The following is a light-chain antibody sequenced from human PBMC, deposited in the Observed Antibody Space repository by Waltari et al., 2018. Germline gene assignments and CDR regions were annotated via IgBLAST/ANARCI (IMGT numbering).Light chain of an antibody. CDR1: NVGSKS. CDR3: QVWDTTSDRVV. V-gene: IGLV3-21*02. Sequence: SYVLTQPPSASVATGETARITCGGDNVGSKSVHWYQQKPGQAPLLVVYDVRARPSGIPDRFSASNSGNTATLTITRVENGDEADYYCQVWDTTSDRVVFGGGTKLTVL. CDR2: DVR. J-gene: IGLJ2*01.